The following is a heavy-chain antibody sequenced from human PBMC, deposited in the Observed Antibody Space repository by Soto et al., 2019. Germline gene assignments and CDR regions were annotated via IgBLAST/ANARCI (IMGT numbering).Heavy chain of an antibody. J-gene: IGHJ4*02. D-gene: IGHD4-4*01. CDR3: ARQGLTTVQTDFEY. CDR2: IYYSGST. Sequence: SETMSLTCTVSGSSISSSTYYWGWIRQPPGKGLEWIGSIYYSGSTYYNPSLKSRLTISVDTSKSQFSLQLSSVTAADTAVYYCARQGLTTVQTDFEYWGQGTLVTVS. V-gene: IGHV4-39*01. CDR1: GSSISSSTYY.